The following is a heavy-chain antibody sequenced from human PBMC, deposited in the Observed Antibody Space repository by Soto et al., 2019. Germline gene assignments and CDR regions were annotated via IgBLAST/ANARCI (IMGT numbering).Heavy chain of an antibody. CDR2: IYYSGST. CDR1: GGSISSGGYY. CDR3: GRAGSTGNWLDA. Sequence: SETLSLTCTVSGGSISSGGYYWSWIRQHPGKGLEWIGYIYYSGSTYYNPSLKSRVTISVDTSKNQFSLKLSSVTAADTAVYYCGRAGSTGNWLDAWGQGTLVTVSS. J-gene: IGHJ5*02. V-gene: IGHV4-31*03. D-gene: IGHD2-8*02.